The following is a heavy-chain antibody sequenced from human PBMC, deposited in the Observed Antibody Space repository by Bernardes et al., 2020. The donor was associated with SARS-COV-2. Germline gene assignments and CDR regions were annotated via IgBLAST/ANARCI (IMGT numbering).Heavy chain of an antibody. CDR2: ISHDGSYK. V-gene: IGHV3-30*03. CDR3: SQALDY. CDR1: GFSFTTFA. J-gene: IGHJ4*02. Sequence: GGSLRLSCAASGFSFTTFAMHWVRQAPGKGLEWVAAISHDGSYKYYADSVKGRFAISRDNSQNSLYLQMTSLRHEDTAVYYCSQALDYWGQGTLVTVSS.